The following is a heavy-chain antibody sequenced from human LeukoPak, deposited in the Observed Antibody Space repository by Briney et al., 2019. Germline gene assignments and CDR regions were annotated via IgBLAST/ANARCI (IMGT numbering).Heavy chain of an antibody. D-gene: IGHD1-7*01. CDR3: AKDRVVFNRNYAYYFDY. Sequence: GRSLRLSCAASGFTFSDYGMHWVRQAPGKGLEWAAAISYDGSDKYYADSVKGRFTISRDDSKKTLYLQMNSLRAGDTAVYYCAKDRVVFNRNYAYYFDYWGQGTLVTVSS. J-gene: IGHJ4*02. V-gene: IGHV3-30*18. CDR1: GFTFSDYG. CDR2: ISYDGSDK.